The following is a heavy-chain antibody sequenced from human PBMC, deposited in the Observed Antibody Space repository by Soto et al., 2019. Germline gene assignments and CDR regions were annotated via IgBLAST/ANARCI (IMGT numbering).Heavy chain of an antibody. D-gene: IGHD2-21*01. CDR3: ARDLSVIKDYYYYGMDV. J-gene: IGHJ6*02. Sequence: QVQLVESGGGVVQPGRSLRLSCAASGFTFSSYAMHWVRQAPGKGLEWVAVISYDGSNKYYADSVKGRFTISRDNSKNXXYLQMNSLRAEDTAVYYCARDLSVIKDYYYYGMDVWGQGTTVNVSS. CDR2: ISYDGSNK. CDR1: GFTFSSYA. V-gene: IGHV3-30-3*01.